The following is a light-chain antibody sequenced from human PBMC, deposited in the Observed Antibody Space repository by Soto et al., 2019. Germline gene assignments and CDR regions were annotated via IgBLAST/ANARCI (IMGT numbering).Light chain of an antibody. V-gene: IGKV1-5*03. CDR2: KAS. CDR3: QQYQSYSWT. J-gene: IGKJ1*01. CDR1: QNIRSW. Sequence: DIQMTQSPSALSASVGDRVTITCRTSQNIRSWLAWYQQKPGKAPKLLIYKASTLESGVPSRFSGSGSGTEFTLAISSLQPDDFATYYCQQYQSYSWTFGQGTKVDIK.